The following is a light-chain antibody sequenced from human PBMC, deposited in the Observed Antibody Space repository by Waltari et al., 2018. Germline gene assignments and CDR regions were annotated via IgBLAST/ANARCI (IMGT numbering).Light chain of an antibody. Sequence: DIQMTQSPSSLSASVGDRVTITCRASQGLSNSLAWYQQKPGKAPQLLLYAASRLESGVPSRFSGSGSVTDYTLTISSLQPEDFATYYCQQYYSTPPTFGQGTKVEIK. CDR1: QGLSNS. CDR2: AAS. V-gene: IGKV1-NL1*01. CDR3: QQYYSTPPT. J-gene: IGKJ1*01.